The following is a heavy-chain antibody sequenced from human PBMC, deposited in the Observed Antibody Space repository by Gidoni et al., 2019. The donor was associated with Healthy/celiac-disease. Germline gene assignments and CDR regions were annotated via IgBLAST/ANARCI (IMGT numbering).Heavy chain of an antibody. CDR1: GFTFSSYG. Sequence: QVQLVESGGGVVQPGRSLRLPCAASGFTFSSYGMHWVRQAPGKGLEWVAVISYDGSNKYYADSVKGRFTISRDNSKNTLYLQMNSLRAEDTAVYYCAKDQELVGLKVAAAPYFDYWGQGTLVTVSS. J-gene: IGHJ4*02. CDR2: ISYDGSNK. D-gene: IGHD6-13*01. V-gene: IGHV3-30*18. CDR3: AKDQELVGLKVAAAPYFDY.